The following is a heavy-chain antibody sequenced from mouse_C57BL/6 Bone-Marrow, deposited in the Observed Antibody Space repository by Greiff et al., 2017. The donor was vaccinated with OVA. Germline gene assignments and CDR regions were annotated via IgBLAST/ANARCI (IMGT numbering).Heavy chain of an antibody. J-gene: IGHJ1*03. Sequence: VQLKESGPGLVKPSQSLSLTCSVTGYSIPSGYYWNWIRQFPGNKLEWMGYICYDGSNNYNPSLKNRISITRDTSKNQFLLKLNSVTTEDTATYYCARGPYYYGSSYWYFDVWGTGTTVTVSS. CDR1: GYSIPSGYY. D-gene: IGHD1-1*01. V-gene: IGHV3-6*01. CDR2: ICYDGSN. CDR3: ARGPYYYGSSYWYFDV.